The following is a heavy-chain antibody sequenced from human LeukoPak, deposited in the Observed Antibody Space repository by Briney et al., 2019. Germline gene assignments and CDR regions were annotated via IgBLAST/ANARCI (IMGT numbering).Heavy chain of an antibody. CDR1: GDSLSNNNVA. CDR2: TYYRSKWNT. J-gene: IGHJ4*02. Sequence: SQTLSLTCAISGDSLSNNNVARNWLRQSPSRGLEWLGRTYYRSKWNTDYAVSVRSRITINSDTSKNQFSLQLNSVTPEDTAVYYCARGCCSSFDYWDQGTLVTVSS. CDR3: ARGCCSSFDY. D-gene: IGHD6-13*01. V-gene: IGHV6-1*01.